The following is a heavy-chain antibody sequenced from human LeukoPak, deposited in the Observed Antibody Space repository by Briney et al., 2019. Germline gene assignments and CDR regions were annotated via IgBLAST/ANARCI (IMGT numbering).Heavy chain of an antibody. D-gene: IGHD6-6*01. CDR2: IRYDGSNK. J-gene: IGHJ4*02. V-gene: IGHV3-30*02. CDR3: AKDRLLEYSSPVDY. CDR1: GFTFSSYG. Sequence: PGGSLRLSCAASGFTFSSYGMHWVRQAPGKGLEWVAFIRYDGSNKYYADSVKGRFTISRDNSKNTLYLQMNSLRAEDTAVYYCAKDRLLEYSSPVDYWGQGTLVTVSS.